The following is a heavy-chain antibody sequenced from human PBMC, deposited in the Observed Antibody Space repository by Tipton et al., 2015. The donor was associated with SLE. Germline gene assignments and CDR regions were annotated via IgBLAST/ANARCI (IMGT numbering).Heavy chain of an antibody. D-gene: IGHD2-21*01. CDR1: GGSISSSTYY. J-gene: IGHJ5*02. CDR3: ARAGGGDSNWFDP. CDR2: IYYGGTI. V-gene: IGHV4-39*07. Sequence: TLSLTCTVSGGSISSSTYYWGWIRQPTGKGLEWIGHIYYGGTIYYNPSLKSRVTMSIDTSKNQFSLKLSSVTAADTAVYYCARAGGGDSNWFDPWGQGTLVTVSS.